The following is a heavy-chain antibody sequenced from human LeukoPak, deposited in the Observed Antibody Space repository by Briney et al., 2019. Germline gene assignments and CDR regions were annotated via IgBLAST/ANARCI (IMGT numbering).Heavy chain of an antibody. V-gene: IGHV4-59*01. CDR3: AREAPRSGYDTNPNFDY. CDR2: IYYSGST. Sequence: PSETLSLTCTVSGGSISSYYWSWIRQPPGKGLEWIGYIYYSGSTNYNPSLKSRVTISVDTSKNQFSLKLSSVTAADTAVYYCAREAPRSGYDTNPNFDYWGQGTLVTVSS. D-gene: IGHD5-12*01. J-gene: IGHJ4*02. CDR1: GGSISSYY.